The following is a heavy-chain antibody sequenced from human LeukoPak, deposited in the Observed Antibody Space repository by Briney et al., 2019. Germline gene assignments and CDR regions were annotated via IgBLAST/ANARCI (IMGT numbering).Heavy chain of an antibody. Sequence: GGSLRLSCAASGFTFSRYSMHWVRQAPGKGLVWVSHVNSDGSGTDYAGSVKGRFTISRDNAKNTLYLQMNSLRVEDTAVYYCVCLGLGGLSLDWGQGTLVTVSS. CDR3: VCLGLGGLSLD. CDR1: GFTFSRYS. D-gene: IGHD3-16*01. CDR2: VNSDGSGT. J-gene: IGHJ4*02. V-gene: IGHV3-74*01.